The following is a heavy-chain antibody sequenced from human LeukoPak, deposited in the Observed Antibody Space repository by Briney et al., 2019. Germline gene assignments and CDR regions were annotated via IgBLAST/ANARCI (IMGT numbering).Heavy chain of an antibody. J-gene: IGHJ4*02. CDR3: ATRGSDFWSGFDH. Sequence: ASVKVSCKLSGSSLHDLPIQWVRQAGTKGLEWMAGFDPENAEIGYAQKFQGRVTMTEDTSTDTAYLELTSLTSDDTAIYYCATRGSDFWSGFDHWGQGTQVTVSS. CDR2: FDPENAEI. D-gene: IGHD3-3*01. V-gene: IGHV1-24*01. CDR1: GSSLHDLP.